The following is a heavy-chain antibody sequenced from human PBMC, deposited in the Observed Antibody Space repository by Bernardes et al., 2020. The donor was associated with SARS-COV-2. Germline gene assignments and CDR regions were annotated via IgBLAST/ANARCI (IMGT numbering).Heavy chain of an antibody. V-gene: IGHV1-18*01. CDR3: ARGRLGGDY. Sequence: ASVKVSCKPFGYTFTDYRIIWVRQAPGQGLEWMGWISTYHGNTDYAQKLQGRVTVTTDTSTGTAYMELRNLRSDDTAIYFCARGRLGGDYWGQGTLVTVSS. CDR1: GYTFTDYR. CDR2: ISTYHGNT. J-gene: IGHJ4*02. D-gene: IGHD2-15*01.